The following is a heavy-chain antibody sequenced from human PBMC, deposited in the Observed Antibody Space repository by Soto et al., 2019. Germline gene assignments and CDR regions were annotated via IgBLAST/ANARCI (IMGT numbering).Heavy chain of an antibody. CDR1: GYTFTSYY. D-gene: IGHD6-19*01. CDR3: ASSGYSSGWYGH. Sequence: QVQLVQSGAEVKKPGASVKVSCKASGYTFTSYYMHWVRQAPGQGLEWMGIINPSGGSTSYAQKFQGSVDMTRDTSTSTVYMELSSLRSEDTAVYSCASSGYSSGWYGHWGQGTLVTVSS. J-gene: IGHJ4*02. V-gene: IGHV1-46*01. CDR2: INPSGGST.